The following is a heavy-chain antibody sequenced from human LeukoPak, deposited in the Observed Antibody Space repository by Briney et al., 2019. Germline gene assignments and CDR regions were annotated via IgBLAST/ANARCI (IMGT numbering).Heavy chain of an antibody. CDR1: GDSVSSNSAA. V-gene: IGHV6-1*01. Sequence: SQTLSLTCAISGDSVSSNSAAWNWIRQSPSRGLEWLGRTYYRSKWYNDYAVSVKSRITINPDTSKNQFSLQLNSVTPEDTAVYYCAREGDILTGYYTTHFDYWGQGTLVTVSS. CDR2: TYYRSKWYN. D-gene: IGHD3-9*01. J-gene: IGHJ4*02. CDR3: AREGDILTGYYTTHFDY.